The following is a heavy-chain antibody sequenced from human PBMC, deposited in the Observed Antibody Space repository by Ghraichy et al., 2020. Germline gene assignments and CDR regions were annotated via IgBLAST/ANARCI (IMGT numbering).Heavy chain of an antibody. Sequence: SVKVSCKASGGTFSSYAISWVRQAPGQGLEWMGGIIPIFGTANYAQKFQGRVTITADKSTSTAYMELSSLRSEDTAVYYCARDPPRITQYCSGGSCYSENYYGMDVWGQGTTVTVSS. CDR3: ARDPPRITQYCSGGSCYSENYYGMDV. V-gene: IGHV1-69*06. CDR2: IIPIFGTA. D-gene: IGHD2-15*01. CDR1: GGTFSSYA. J-gene: IGHJ6*02.